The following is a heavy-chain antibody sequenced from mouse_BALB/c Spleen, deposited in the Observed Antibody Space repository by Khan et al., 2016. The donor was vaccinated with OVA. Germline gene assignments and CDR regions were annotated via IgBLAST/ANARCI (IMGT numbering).Heavy chain of an antibody. CDR2: IDPANGNT. CDR3: AYSLLLDALDY. CDR1: GFNIKNTY. D-gene: IGHD1-2*01. J-gene: IGHJ4*01. V-gene: IGHV14-3*02. Sequence: EVQLQEPGAEFVKPGASVRLSCTASGFNIKNTYIHWVKQRPEQGLEWIGRIDPANGNTKYDPKFQGKATTTADTSSNTAYLQLNRLTSEDTAVYYCAYSLLLDALDYWCQGTSVTVSS.